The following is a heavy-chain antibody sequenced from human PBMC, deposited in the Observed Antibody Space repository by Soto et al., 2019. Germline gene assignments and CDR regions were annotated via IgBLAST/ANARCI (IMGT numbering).Heavy chain of an antibody. V-gene: IGHV1-58*01. D-gene: IGHD3-22*01. CDR2: IVVGSGNT. CDR1: GFTFTSSA. Sequence: SVKVSCKASGFTFTSSAVQWVRQARGQRLEWIGWIVVGSGNTNYAQKFQERVTITRDMSTSTAYMELSSLRSEDTAVYYCAAVPKLGYSSGYYAFDIWGQGTMVTVSS. CDR3: AAVPKLGYSSGYYAFDI. J-gene: IGHJ3*02.